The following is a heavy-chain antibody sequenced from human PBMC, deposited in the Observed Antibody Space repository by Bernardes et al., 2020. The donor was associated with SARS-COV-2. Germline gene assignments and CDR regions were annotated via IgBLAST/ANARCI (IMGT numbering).Heavy chain of an antibody. J-gene: IGHJ4*02. CDR2: IYYSGST. Sequence: SETLSLTCTVSGGSISSISYYWGWLLQPPGKGLEWIGSIYYSGSTYYNPSLKSRVTISVDTSKNQFSLKLSSVTAADTAVYYCARRELGYYDFWSGYPPPYFDYWGQGTLVTVSS. CDR1: GGSISSISYY. D-gene: IGHD3-3*01. CDR3: ARRELGYYDFWSGYPPPYFDY. V-gene: IGHV4-39*01.